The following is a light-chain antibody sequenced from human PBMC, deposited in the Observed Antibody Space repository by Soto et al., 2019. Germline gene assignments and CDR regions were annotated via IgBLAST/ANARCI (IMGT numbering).Light chain of an antibody. CDR1: SSDVGGYNY. CDR3: SSYTSGSTLCV. Sequence: ALTQPASVSGSPGQSITISCTGTSSDVGGYNYVSWYQQHPGKAPKLMLYEVSNRPSGISNRFSGSKSGNTASLTISGLQAEDEADYYCSSYTSGSTLCVFGTGTKVTVL. CDR2: EVS. J-gene: IGLJ1*01. V-gene: IGLV2-14*01.